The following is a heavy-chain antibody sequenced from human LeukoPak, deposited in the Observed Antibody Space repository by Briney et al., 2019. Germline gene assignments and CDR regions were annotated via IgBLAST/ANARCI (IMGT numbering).Heavy chain of an antibody. J-gene: IGHJ4*02. Sequence: PSETLSLTCTVSGGSISSYYWSWIRQPPGKGLEWIGYIYYSGSTNYNPSLKSRVTISVDTSKNQFPLKLSSVTAADTAVYYCARVLDYLGYFDYWGQGTLVTVSS. D-gene: IGHD4/OR15-4a*01. V-gene: IGHV4-59*01. CDR1: GGSISSYY. CDR3: ARVLDYLGYFDY. CDR2: IYYSGST.